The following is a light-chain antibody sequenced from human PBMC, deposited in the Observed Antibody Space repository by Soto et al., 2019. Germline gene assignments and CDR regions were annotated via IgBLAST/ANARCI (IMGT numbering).Light chain of an antibody. V-gene: IGKV3-15*01. CDR3: QQYNHYSGLT. Sequence: EIVMTQSPVTLSVSPGERATLSCRASQSISRNLAWYQQKLGQAPRLLIYGASTRATGIAARFSGSGSGTEFTLTISSLQSEDFATYYCQQYNHYSGLTFGGGTKVDIK. CDR1: QSISRN. J-gene: IGKJ4*01. CDR2: GAS.